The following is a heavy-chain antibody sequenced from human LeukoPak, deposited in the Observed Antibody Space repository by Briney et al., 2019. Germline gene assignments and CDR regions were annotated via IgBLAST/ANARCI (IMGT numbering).Heavy chain of an antibody. D-gene: IGHD6-19*01. CDR1: GGTFSSYA. CDR3: ASSRQYQWLVREGFDY. CDR2: IIPILGIA. J-gene: IGHJ4*02. V-gene: IGHV1-69*04. Sequence: SVKVSCKASGGTFSSYAISWVRQAPGQGLEWMGRIIPILGIANYAQKFQGRVTITADKSTSTAYMGLSSLRSEDTAVYYCASSRQYQWLVREGFDYWGQGTLVTVSS.